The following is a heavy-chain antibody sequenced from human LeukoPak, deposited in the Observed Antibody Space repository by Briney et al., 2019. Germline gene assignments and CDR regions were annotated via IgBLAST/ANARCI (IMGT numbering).Heavy chain of an antibody. CDR3: ARGRVQLWLRNYYYYYMDV. CDR1: GYTFSSYD. D-gene: IGHD5-18*01. Sequence: ASVKVSCKASGYTFSSYDINWVRQATGQGLEWMGWMNPNSGNRGYAQKFQGRVTITRNTSISTAYMELSSLRSEDTAVYYCARGRVQLWLRNYYYYYMDVWGKGTTVTASS. J-gene: IGHJ6*03. V-gene: IGHV1-8*03. CDR2: MNPNSGNR.